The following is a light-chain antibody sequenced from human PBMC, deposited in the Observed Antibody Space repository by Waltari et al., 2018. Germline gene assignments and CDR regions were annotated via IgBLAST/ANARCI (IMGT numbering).Light chain of an antibody. CDR3: QAWGTGTWV. V-gene: IGLV4-69*01. Sequence: QLVLTQSPSASASLGASVKLACTLSSGHSDHALARPQQQPEQGPRYLMKLTSDGSHKKGDGIPDRFSGSSSGAERYLTISSLQSEDEADYYCQAWGTGTWVFGGGTKLTVL. CDR2: LTSDGSH. J-gene: IGLJ3*02. CDR1: SGHSDHA.